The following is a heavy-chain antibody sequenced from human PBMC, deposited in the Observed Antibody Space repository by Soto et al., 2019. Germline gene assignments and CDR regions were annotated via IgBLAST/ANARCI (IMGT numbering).Heavy chain of an antibody. Sequence: QVQLVQSGAEVKKPGSSVKVSCKASGGTFSSYAISWVRQAPGQGLEWMGGIIPIFGTANYAQKFQGRVTITADESTSTAYMELRSLRSEDTAVYYCARGSDYDSSGYFYSWFDPWGQGTLVTVSS. D-gene: IGHD3-22*01. V-gene: IGHV1-69*12. CDR2: IIPIFGTA. CDR3: ARGSDYDSSGYFYSWFDP. J-gene: IGHJ5*02. CDR1: GGTFSSYA.